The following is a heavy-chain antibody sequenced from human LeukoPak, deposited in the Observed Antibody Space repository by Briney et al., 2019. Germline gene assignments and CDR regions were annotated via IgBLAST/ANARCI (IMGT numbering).Heavy chain of an antibody. D-gene: IGHD2-2*01. CDR1: GDTFSTYA. CDR2: IAPISDTT. CDR3: ARGASVRVVPMSYYYAMDV. Sequence: ASVKVSCKASGDTFSTYALNWVRQAPGQGLEWTGGIAPISDTTNYAQTLQGRVTITADKSTNTVYMELSSLTSEDTGVYYCARGASVRVVPMSYYYAMDVWGEGTTVIVSS. J-gene: IGHJ6*04. V-gene: IGHV1-69*06.